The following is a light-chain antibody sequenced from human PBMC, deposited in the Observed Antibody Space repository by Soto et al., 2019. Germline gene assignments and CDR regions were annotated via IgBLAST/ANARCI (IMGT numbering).Light chain of an antibody. CDR3: RLYTSSSTLEV. Sequence: QSALTQPASVSGSPGQSITISCTGTSSDVGGYNYVSWYQQHPGKAPKLMIYDVSNRPSGVSNRFSGSKSGNTASLTISGLQAEDEADYYCRLYTSSSTLEVFGGGTKLTVL. V-gene: IGLV2-14*01. J-gene: IGLJ2*01. CDR2: DVS. CDR1: SSDVGGYNY.